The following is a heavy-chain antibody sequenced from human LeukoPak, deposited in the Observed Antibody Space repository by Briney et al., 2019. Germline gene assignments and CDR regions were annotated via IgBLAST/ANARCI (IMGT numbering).Heavy chain of an antibody. CDR3: AIGRGRLRPYFDY. D-gene: IGHD5-12*01. Sequence: SQTLSLTCTVSGGSISSGGYYWSCIRQHPGKGLEWIGYIYYSGSTYYNPSLKSRVTISVDTSKNQFSLKLSSVTAADTAVYYCAIGRGRLRPYFDYWGQGTLVTVSS. CDR2: IYYSGST. CDR1: GGSISSGGYY. J-gene: IGHJ4*02. V-gene: IGHV4-31*03.